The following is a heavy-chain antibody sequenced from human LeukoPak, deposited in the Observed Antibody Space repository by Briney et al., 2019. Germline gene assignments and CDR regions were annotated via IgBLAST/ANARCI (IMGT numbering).Heavy chain of an antibody. V-gene: IGHV1-8*01. CDR2: MNPNSGNT. D-gene: IGHD1-26*01. CDR1: GYTFTSYD. J-gene: IGHJ4*02. CDR3: ARGQIEFYSGSYGWVDY. Sequence: ASVKASCKASGYTFTSYDINWVRQATGQGLEWMGWMNPNSGNTGYAQKFQGRVTMTRNTSISTAYMELSSLRSEDTAVYYCARGQIEFYSGSYGWVDYWGQGTLVTVSS.